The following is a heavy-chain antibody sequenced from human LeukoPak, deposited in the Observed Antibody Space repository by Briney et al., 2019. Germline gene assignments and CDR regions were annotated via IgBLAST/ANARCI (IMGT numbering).Heavy chain of an antibody. CDR1: GFTFSSYS. J-gene: IGHJ4*02. D-gene: IGHD6-19*01. CDR3: ARALAVATYYFDY. V-gene: IGHV3-21*01. CDR2: ISSSSSYL. Sequence: GGSLRLSCAASGFTFSSYSMNWVRQAPGKGLEWVSSISSSSSYLYYADSVKGRFTISRDNAKNSLYLQMTSLRAEDTAVYYCARALAVATYYFDYWGQGTLVTVSS.